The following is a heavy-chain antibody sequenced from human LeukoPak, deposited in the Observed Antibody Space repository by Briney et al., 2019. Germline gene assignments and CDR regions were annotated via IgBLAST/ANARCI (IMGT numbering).Heavy chain of an antibody. CDR2: INPGGSSA. D-gene: IGHD2-15*01. V-gene: IGHV3-74*01. Sequence: GGSLRLSCAGSGFTFSRYWMHWVRQPPGQGLVWVSRINPGGSSATYADSVKGRFTISRDDAKNTLYLQMNSLRAEDTAVYYCARDLRGSDDFWGQGTLVTVSS. CDR1: GFTFSRYW. J-gene: IGHJ4*02. CDR3: ARDLRGSDDF.